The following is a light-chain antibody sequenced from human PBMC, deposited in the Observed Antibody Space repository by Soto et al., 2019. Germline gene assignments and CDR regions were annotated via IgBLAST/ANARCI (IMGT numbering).Light chain of an antibody. CDR1: QSLAGRY. V-gene: IGKV3-20*01. J-gene: IGKJ3*01. CDR3: QQGYT. Sequence: EIVLTQSPGTLSLSPGERATLSCRASQSLAGRYLAWYQQKPGQAPRLLIYGASSRATDIPDRFSGSGSGTDFTLTITRLEPEDYAVYFCQQGYTFGHATKVDIK. CDR2: GAS.